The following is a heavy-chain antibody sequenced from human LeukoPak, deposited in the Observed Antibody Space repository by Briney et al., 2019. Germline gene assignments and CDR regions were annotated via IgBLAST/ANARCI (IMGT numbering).Heavy chain of an antibody. V-gene: IGHV4-4*02. D-gene: IGHD1/OR15-1a*01. CDR1: IGSISSSKW. CDR2: IYLYGTT. Sequence: MPSETLSLTCSVSIGSISSSKWWSWVRQSPVKGLEWIGEIYLYGTTNYNPSFTSRVTMSVDRSRNQFSLKLTSVTAADTAVYYCARQKWEQQGRDYYFNGLDVWGPGTTVIVSS. J-gene: IGHJ6*02. CDR3: ARQKWEQQGRDYYFNGLDV.